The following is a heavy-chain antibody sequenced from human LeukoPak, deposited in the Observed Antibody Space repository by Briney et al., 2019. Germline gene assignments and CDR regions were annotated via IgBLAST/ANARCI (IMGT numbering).Heavy chain of an antibody. V-gene: IGHV1-2*02. CDR2: INPNSGGT. Sequence: ASVKVSCKASGYTFTGYYIHWVRQAPGQGLECVGWINPNSGGTNYAQKFQGRVTMTRDTSISTAYMELSRLRTDDTAVYYCARGGSGSYFSWLDPWGQGTLVTVSS. CDR1: GYTFTGYY. D-gene: IGHD3-10*01. J-gene: IGHJ5*02. CDR3: ARGGSGSYFSWLDP.